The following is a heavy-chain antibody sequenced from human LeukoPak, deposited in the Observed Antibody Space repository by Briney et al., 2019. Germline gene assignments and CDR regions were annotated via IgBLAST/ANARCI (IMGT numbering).Heavy chain of an antibody. CDR1: GYTFTSYG. J-gene: IGHJ5*02. CDR3: ARDPSNTSGWKTWFDT. D-gene: IGHD6-19*01. CDR2: ISAYNGNT. Sequence: GASVKVSCKASGYTFTSYGISWVRQAPGRGLEWMGWISAYNGNTNYAQKLQGRVTMTTDTSTSTAYMELRSLRSDDTAVYYCARDPSNTSGWKTWFDTWGQGTPVTVSS. V-gene: IGHV1-18*01.